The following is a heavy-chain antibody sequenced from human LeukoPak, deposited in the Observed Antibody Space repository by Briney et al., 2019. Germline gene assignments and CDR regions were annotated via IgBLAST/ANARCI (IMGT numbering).Heavy chain of an antibody. CDR1: GFTFSSYR. CDR2: LNRDGSEK. CDR3: ARDAPRDSSGYFLSVSGFDY. J-gene: IGHJ4*02. D-gene: IGHD3-22*01. V-gene: IGHV3-7*01. Sequence: PGGSLRLSCAASGFTFSSYRMTWVRQAPGKGLEWVANLNRDGSEKYYVDSVKGRFTISRDNARNSLYLQMNSLRAEDTAVYYCARDAPRDSSGYFLSVSGFDYWGQGTLVTVSS.